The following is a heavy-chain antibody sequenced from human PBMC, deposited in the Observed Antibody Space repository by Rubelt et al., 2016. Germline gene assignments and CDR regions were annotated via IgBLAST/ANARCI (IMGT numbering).Heavy chain of an antibody. Sequence: EVQLLESGGGLVQPGGSLRLSCAASGFTFSSYWMHWVRQAPGKGLVWVSRINSDGSTASYADSVKGRFTISRDNAKNTLFLQMNSLRAEDTAVYYFARSTGWYPDYWGQGTLVTVSS. J-gene: IGHJ4*02. D-gene: IGHD6-19*01. V-gene: IGHV3-74*02. CDR3: ARSTGWYPDY. CDR2: INSDGSTA. CDR1: GFTFSSYW.